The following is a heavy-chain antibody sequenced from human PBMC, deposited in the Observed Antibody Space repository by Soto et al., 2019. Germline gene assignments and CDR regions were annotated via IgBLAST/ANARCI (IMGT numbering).Heavy chain of an antibody. D-gene: IGHD2-2*02. CDR3: AKEHLGYCSSTSCYKSRYFDY. Sequence: EVQLLESGGGLVQPGGSLRLSCAASGFTFSSYAMSWVRQAPGKGLEWVSAISGSGGSTYYADSVKGRFTISRDNSKNTLYLQMNSLRAEDTAVYYCAKEHLGYCSSTSCYKSRYFDYWGQGTLVTVSS. J-gene: IGHJ4*02. CDR2: ISGSGGST. V-gene: IGHV3-23*01. CDR1: GFTFSSYA.